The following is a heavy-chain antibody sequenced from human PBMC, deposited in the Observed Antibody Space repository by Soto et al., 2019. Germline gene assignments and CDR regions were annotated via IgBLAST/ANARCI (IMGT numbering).Heavy chain of an antibody. CDR3: ARVMAYGSGYYSAYFQH. V-gene: IGHV4-30-4*01. J-gene: IGHJ1*01. CDR2: IYYSGST. Sequence: SSETLSLTCTVSGGSISSGDYYWSWIRQPPGKGLEWIGYIYYSGSTYYNPSLKSRVTISVDTSKNQFSLKLSSVTAADTAVYYCARVMAYGSGYYSAYFQHWGQGTLVTVSS. CDR1: GGSISSGDYY. D-gene: IGHD3-22*01.